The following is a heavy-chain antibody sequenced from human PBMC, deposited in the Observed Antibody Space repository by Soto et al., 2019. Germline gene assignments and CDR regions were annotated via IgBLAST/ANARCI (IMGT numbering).Heavy chain of an antibody. V-gene: IGHV3-73*01. CDR3: ARLWSEREPNFDN. Sequence: GGSLRLSCAASGFSFSDSAMHWVRQASGKGLEWVGRIRSKANSYATVYAASVTGRFTISRDDSKNTAYLQMNSLNTEDTAVYYCARLWSEREPNFDNWGQGTLVTVSS. J-gene: IGHJ4*02. CDR2: IRSKANSYAT. CDR1: GFSFSDSA. D-gene: IGHD1-26*01.